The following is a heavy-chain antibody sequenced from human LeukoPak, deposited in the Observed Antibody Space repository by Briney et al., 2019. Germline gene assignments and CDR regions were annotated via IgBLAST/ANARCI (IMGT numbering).Heavy chain of an antibody. Sequence: VGSLRLSCAASGFTFEADGMSWVRQAPGKGLEWVSGINWNGDSTGYADSVKGRFTISRDNAKNALYLQMNSLRAEDTALYYCASAAAYYYYQYMDVWGKGTTVIVSS. CDR2: INWNGDST. D-gene: IGHD6-13*01. V-gene: IGHV3-20*04. CDR3: ASAAAYYYYQYMDV. CDR1: GFTFEADG. J-gene: IGHJ6*03.